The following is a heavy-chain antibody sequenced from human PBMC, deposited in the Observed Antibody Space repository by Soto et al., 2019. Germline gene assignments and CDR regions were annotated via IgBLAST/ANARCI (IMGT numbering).Heavy chain of an antibody. V-gene: IGHV4-30-4*01. CDR1: GASIAGGSYY. Sequence: SETLSLTCSVSGASIAGGSYYWSWVRQPPGNGLEWIGYIPSRGRPFYNPSLTSRGTISADSSKNQLSLQLTSVTAADTAVYYCVRDQYSGYDFALWGQGNLVPVSS. D-gene: IGHD5-12*01. J-gene: IGHJ5*02. CDR3: VRDQYSGYDFAL. CDR2: IPSRGRP.